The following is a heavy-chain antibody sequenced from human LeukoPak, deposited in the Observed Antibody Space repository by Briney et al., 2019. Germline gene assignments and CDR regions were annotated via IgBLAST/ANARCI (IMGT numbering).Heavy chain of an antibody. J-gene: IGHJ5*02. CDR1: GYTFTSYY. Sequence: ASVKVSCKASGYTFTSYYLHWVRQAPGQGLEWIGIINPSGGSASYAQKFQGRVTMTRDTSTSTDYLELSSLRPGDTAVYYCARASQSCFDPWGQGTLVTVSS. CDR2: INPSGGSA. V-gene: IGHV1-46*01. CDR3: ARASQSCFDP.